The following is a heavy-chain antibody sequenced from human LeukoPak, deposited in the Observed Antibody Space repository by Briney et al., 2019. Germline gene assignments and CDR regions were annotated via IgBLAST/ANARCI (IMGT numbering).Heavy chain of an antibody. CDR2: IYYSGST. V-gene: IGHV4-39*07. D-gene: IGHD1-1*01. CDR1: GGSISSSSYY. CDR3: AAFLLQQINVFDI. J-gene: IGHJ3*02. Sequence: SETLSLTCTVSGGSISSSSYYWGWIRQPPGKGLEWIGSIYYSGSTYYNPSLKSRVTVSVDTSKNQFSLKLSSVTAADTALYYCAAFLLQQINVFDIWGQGTMVTVSS.